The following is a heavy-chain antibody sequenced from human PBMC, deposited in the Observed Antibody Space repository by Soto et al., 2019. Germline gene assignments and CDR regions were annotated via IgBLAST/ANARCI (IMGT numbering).Heavy chain of an antibody. J-gene: IGHJ4*02. V-gene: IGHV4-34*01. CDR1: GGSISSGYY. D-gene: IGHD5-18*01. CDR3: ARQQLWLRRDFDY. Sequence: SATLSLTCAVSGGSISSGYYWSWIRQPPGKGLEWIGEINHSGSTNYNPSLKSRVTISVDTSKNQFSLKLSSVTAADTAVYYCARQQLWLRRDFDYWGQGTLVTVSS. CDR2: INHSGST.